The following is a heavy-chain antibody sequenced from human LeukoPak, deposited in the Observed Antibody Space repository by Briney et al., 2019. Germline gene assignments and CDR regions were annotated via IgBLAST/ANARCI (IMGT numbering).Heavy chain of an antibody. Sequence: PSETLSLTCTVSGGSISSYYWSWIRQPPGKGLEWIGYIYHSGSTYYNPSLKSRVTISVDTSKNQFSLKLSSVTAADTAVYYCASDGVAFDIWGQGTMVTVSS. D-gene: IGHD3-3*01. CDR2: IYHSGST. CDR3: ASDGVAFDI. CDR1: GGSISSYY. V-gene: IGHV4-59*04. J-gene: IGHJ3*02.